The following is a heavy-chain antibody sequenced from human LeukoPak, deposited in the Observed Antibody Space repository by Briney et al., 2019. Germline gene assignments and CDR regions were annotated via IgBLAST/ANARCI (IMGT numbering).Heavy chain of an antibody. J-gene: IGHJ4*02. CDR2: ISGSGGST. D-gene: IGHD5-18*01. CDR3: AHVDTAMVAPG. CDR1: GFTFSSYA. Sequence: GGSLRLSCAASGFTFSSYAMSWVRQAPGKGLEWVSAISGSGGSTYYADSVKGRFTISRDNSKNTLYLQMNSLRAEDTAVYYCAHVDTAMVAPGWGQGTLVTVSS. V-gene: IGHV3-23*01.